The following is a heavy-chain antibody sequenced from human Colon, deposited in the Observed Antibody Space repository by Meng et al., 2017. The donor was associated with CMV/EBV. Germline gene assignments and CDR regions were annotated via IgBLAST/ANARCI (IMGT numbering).Heavy chain of an antibody. D-gene: IGHD3-10*01. V-gene: IGHV3-23*03. CDR2: IYSGGDDT. CDR3: ASSRGPGGYFYGMDT. J-gene: IGHJ6*02. Sequence: GESLKISCVDSGFITRSHWIHWVRQGPGKGLEWVSLIYSGGDDTYYADSVKGRFTISRDNAKNMLYLQMNSLRADDTAVYYCASSRGPGGYFYGMDTWGQGTTVTVSS. CDR1: GFITRSHW.